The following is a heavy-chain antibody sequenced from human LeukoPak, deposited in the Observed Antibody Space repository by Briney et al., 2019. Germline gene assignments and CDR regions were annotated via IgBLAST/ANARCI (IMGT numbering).Heavy chain of an antibody. Sequence: PSETLSLTCTVSGGSISSYYWSWIRQPPGKGLEWIGYIYYSGSTNYNPSLKSRVTISVDTSKNQFSLKLSSVTAADTAVYHCAMGYCSGGSCPNWFDPWGQGTLVTVSS. CDR1: GGSISSYY. CDR3: AMGYCSGGSCPNWFDP. V-gene: IGHV4-59*01. J-gene: IGHJ5*02. D-gene: IGHD2-15*01. CDR2: IYYSGST.